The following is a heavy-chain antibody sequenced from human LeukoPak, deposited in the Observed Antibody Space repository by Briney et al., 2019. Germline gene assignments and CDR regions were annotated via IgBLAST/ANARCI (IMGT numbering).Heavy chain of an antibody. CDR3: ARRSDLWSGFRSDYYYMDV. CDR1: GASMNKYC. Sequence: SETLSLTCTVSGASMNKYCWSWIRQPPGKGLEWIGYIHYGGNTNHSPSLKSRLTISVDRSNNQFSLSLTSVTAADTAVYYCARRSDLWSGFRSDYYYMDVWGNGTTVIVSS. J-gene: IGHJ6*03. D-gene: IGHD3-3*01. CDR2: IHYGGNT. V-gene: IGHV4-59*08.